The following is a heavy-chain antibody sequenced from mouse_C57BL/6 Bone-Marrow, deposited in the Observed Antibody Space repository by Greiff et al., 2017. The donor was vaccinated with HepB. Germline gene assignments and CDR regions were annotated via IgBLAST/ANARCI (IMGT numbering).Heavy chain of an antibody. CDR3: VRHEDYDWFAY. J-gene: IGHJ3*01. CDR1: GFSFNTYA. V-gene: IGHV10-1*01. D-gene: IGHD2-4*01. Sequence: EVQLQESGGGLVQPKGSLKLSCAASGFSFNTYAMNWVRQAPGKGLEWVARIRSKSNNYATYYADSVKDRFTISRDDSESMLYLQMNNLKTEDTAMYYCVRHEDYDWFAYWGQGTLVTVSA. CDR2: IRSKSNNYAT.